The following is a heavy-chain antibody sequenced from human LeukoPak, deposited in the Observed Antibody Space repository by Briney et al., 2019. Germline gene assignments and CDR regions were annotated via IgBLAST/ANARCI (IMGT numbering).Heavy chain of an antibody. CDR2: INHSGST. CDR3: ARDSVYYYGSESYRWFDP. J-gene: IGHJ5*02. CDR1: GGSFSGYY. V-gene: IGHV4-34*01. Sequence: SETLSLTCAVYGGSFSGYYWSWIRQPPGKGLEWIGEINHSGSTNYNPSLKSRVTISVDTSKNQFSLKLSSVTAADTAVYYCARDSVYYYGSESYRWFDPWGQGTLVTVSS. D-gene: IGHD3-10*01.